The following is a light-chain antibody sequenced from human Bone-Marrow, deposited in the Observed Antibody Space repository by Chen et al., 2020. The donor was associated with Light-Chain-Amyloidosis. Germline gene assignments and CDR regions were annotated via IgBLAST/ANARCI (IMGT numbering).Light chain of an antibody. V-gene: IGLV3-25*03. CDR3: QAAYSSGTYEVI. Sequence: SYELTQPPSVSVSPGQTARITCSGDDLPTKYAYWYQQKPGQAPVLVIHRDTERPSGISERFSGSSSGTTTTLTISGVQAEDESDYHCQAAYSSGTYEVIVGGGTKLTV. CDR2: RDT. J-gene: IGLJ2*01. CDR1: DLPTKY.